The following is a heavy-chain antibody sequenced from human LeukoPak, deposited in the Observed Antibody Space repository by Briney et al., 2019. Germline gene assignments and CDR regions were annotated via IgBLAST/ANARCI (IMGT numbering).Heavy chain of an antibody. CDR2: ISGYDGNT. CDR3: ARGSGRDGYSYAFDI. J-gene: IGHJ3*02. D-gene: IGHD5-24*01. Sequence: ASVKVSCKASGYTFTNYGVNWVRQAPGQGLEYMGWISGYDGNTNYAQKVQGRVTMTAGISTSTAYMELRSLRSDDTAVYYCARGSGRDGYSYAFDIWGQGTMVTVSS. V-gene: IGHV1-18*01. CDR1: GYTFTNYG.